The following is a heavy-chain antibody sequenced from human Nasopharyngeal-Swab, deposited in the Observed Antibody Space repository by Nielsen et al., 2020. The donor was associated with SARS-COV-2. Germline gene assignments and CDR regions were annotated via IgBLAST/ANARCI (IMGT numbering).Heavy chain of an antibody. J-gene: IGHJ6*02. CDR3: ARDGIAAAGYYFYYSAMDV. CDR2: TYYRSKWYN. D-gene: IGHD6-13*01. Sequence: WIRQSPSRGLEWLGRTYYRSKWYNDYAVSVKSRITINPDTSKNQFSLQLNSVTPEDTAVYYCARDGIAAAGYYFYYSAMDVWGQGTTVTVSS. V-gene: IGHV6-1*01.